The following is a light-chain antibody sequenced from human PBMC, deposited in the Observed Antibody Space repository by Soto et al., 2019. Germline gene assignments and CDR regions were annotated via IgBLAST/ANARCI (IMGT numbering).Light chain of an antibody. CDR1: SSNIASNT. CDR3: AAWDDSLTGVI. CDR2: TNN. Sequence: QSVLTQPPSAPGTPGQRVTISCSGSSSNIASNTVNWYQQLPGTAPKLLIYTNNQRPSGVPDRFSGSKSGTSASLAISGLQSEDEADYYCAAWDDSLTGVIFGGGTKLTVL. V-gene: IGLV1-44*01. J-gene: IGLJ2*01.